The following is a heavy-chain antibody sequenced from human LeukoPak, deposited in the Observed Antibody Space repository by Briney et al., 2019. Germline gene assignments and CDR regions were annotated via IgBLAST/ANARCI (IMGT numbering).Heavy chain of an antibody. CDR1: GGSFSGYY. Sequence: SETLSLTCAVYGGSFSGYYWSWIRQPPGKGLEWIGEINHSGSTNYNPSLKSRVTISVDTSKNKFSLKLSSVTAADTAVYYCARGRGVVPAAQAPYYYMDVWGKGTTVTVSS. J-gene: IGHJ6*03. CDR3: ARGRGVVPAAQAPYYYMDV. D-gene: IGHD2-2*01. V-gene: IGHV4-34*01. CDR2: INHSGST.